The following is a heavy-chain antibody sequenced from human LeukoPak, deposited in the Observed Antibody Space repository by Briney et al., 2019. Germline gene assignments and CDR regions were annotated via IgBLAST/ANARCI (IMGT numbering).Heavy chain of an antibody. D-gene: IGHD6-13*01. Sequence: ASVKVSCTASGYIFTSYSISWVRQAPGQGLEWMGWISAYNGDTNCVQKFQGRVTMTTDTSTSTAYMELKSLRSDDTAVYYCAREEGAPIAAANIWGLGTKVTVSS. J-gene: IGHJ3*02. CDR2: ISAYNGDT. CDR1: GYIFTSYS. CDR3: AREEGAPIAAANI. V-gene: IGHV1-18*01.